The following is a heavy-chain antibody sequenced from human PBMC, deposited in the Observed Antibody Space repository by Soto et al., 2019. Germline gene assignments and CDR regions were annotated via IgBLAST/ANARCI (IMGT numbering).Heavy chain of an antibody. CDR2: INAGNGNT. CDR3: ARGFAGPWGWFDP. Sequence: ASLKVSCKASGYTFTSYAMHWVRQAPGQRLEWMGWINAGNGNTKYSQKFQGRVTITRDTSASTAYMELSSLRSEDTAVYYCARGFAGPWGWFDPWGQGTLVTVSS. J-gene: IGHJ5*02. CDR1: GYTFTSYA. D-gene: IGHD7-27*01. V-gene: IGHV1-3*01.